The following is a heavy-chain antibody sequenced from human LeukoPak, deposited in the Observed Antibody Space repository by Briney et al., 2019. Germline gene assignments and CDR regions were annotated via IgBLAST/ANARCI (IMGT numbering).Heavy chain of an antibody. V-gene: IGHV3-48*01. D-gene: IGHD3-10*01. CDR1: GFTFSSYS. CDR2: ISSSSSTI. Sequence: GGSLRLSCAASGFTFSSYSMNWVRQAPGKGLEWVSYISSSSSTIYYADSVKGRFTISRDNAKNSLYLQMNSLRAEDTAVYYCARDTLFGRDYYGSGSSADYFDYWGQGTLVTVSS. CDR3: ARDTLFGRDYYGSGSSADYFDY. J-gene: IGHJ4*02.